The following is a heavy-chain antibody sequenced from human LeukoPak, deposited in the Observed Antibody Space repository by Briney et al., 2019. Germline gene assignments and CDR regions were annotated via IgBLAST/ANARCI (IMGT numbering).Heavy chain of an antibody. CDR3: ARVRITMVRGVVPELNSWFDP. Sequence: GASVKVSCKASGYTFTCYYMHWVRQAPGQGLEWMGWINPNSGGTNYAQKFQGRVTMTRDTSISTAYMELSRLRSDDTAVYYCARVRITMVRGVVPELNSWFDPWGQGTLVTVSS. CDR2: INPNSGGT. CDR1: GYTFTCYY. V-gene: IGHV1-2*02. J-gene: IGHJ5*02. D-gene: IGHD3-10*01.